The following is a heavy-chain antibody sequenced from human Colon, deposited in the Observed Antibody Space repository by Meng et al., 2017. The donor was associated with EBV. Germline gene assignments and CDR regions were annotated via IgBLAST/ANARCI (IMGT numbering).Heavy chain of an antibody. CDR2: IYYSGCT. CDR1: GGSLSSAGYM. Sequence: VPPQSWCQRPVKLSHNLSPSCNISGGSLSSAGYMSSWIRPHVGNVLEWIGNIYYSGCTYSAQSLQSRVTLSIETSKTQFSLKLSSVPAADTAVYYCARGPRRWLQFSFDYWGQGTLVTVSS. V-gene: IGHV4-31*03. D-gene: IGHD5-24*01. J-gene: IGHJ4*02. CDR3: ARGPRRWLQFSFDY.